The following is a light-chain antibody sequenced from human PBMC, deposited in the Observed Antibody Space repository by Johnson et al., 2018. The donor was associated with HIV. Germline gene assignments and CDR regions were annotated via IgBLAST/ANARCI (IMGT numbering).Light chain of an antibody. J-gene: IGLJ1*01. CDR2: DNN. V-gene: IGLV1-51*01. CDR3: GTWDSSLSVYV. Sequence: QSVLTQPPSVSAAPGQKVTISCSGSSSNIGNNYVSWYQQFPGTAPKLLIYDNNKRPSGIPDRFSGSKSGTSATLGITGLQTGDDADYYCGTWDSSLSVYVFGTCTKVTVL. CDR1: SSNIGNNY.